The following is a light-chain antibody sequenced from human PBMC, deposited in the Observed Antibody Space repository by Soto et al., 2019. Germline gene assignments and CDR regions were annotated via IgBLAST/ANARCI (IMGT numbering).Light chain of an antibody. V-gene: IGLV1-44*01. CDR1: SSNIGSNA. Sequence: QSVLTQPPSASGTPGQRVTISCSGSSSNIGSNAVSWYQQLPGTAPKLLIYNNYERPSGVPDRFSGSKSGTSVSLAISRLQSEDEADYYCAAWDASLNGPIFGGGTKLTVL. J-gene: IGLJ2*01. CDR3: AAWDASLNGPI. CDR2: NNY.